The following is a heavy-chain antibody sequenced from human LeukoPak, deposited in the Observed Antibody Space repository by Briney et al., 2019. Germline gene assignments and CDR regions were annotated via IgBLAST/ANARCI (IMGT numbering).Heavy chain of an antibody. Sequence: SQTLSLTCAISGDSFSSNSAAWGWIRQSPSRGLEWLGRTYYRSGWYDDYALSVESRITINADTSKNQVSLQLTSVTPEDTAVYFCARDPGHSSVGEPKHNDYWGQGTLVTVSS. CDR2: TYYRSGWYD. J-gene: IGHJ4*02. D-gene: IGHD3-10*01. CDR1: GDSFSSNSAA. V-gene: IGHV6-1*01. CDR3: ARDPGHSSVGEPKHNDY.